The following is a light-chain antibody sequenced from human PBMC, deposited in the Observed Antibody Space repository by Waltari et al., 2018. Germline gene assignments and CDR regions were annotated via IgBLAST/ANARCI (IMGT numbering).Light chain of an antibody. CDR3: AAWDDSLSGFVV. V-gene: IGLV1-47*01. CDR1: SSNIGSNY. CDR2: RNN. Sequence: QSVLTQPPSESGTPGQRIIISCSGSSSNIGSNYVYWYQQLPGTAPKLLIYRNNQRPSGLPDRFSGSKSGTSASLAISGLRSEDEADYYCAAWDDSLSGFVVFGGGTKLTVL. J-gene: IGLJ2*01.